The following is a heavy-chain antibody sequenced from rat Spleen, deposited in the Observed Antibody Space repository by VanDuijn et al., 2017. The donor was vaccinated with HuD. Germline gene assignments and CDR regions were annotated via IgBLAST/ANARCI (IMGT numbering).Heavy chain of an antibody. CDR3: TTGDYGYTRLFAY. D-gene: IGHD1-9*01. CDR1: GFTFNNYW. Sequence: EVQLVESGGGLVQPGRSLKLSCAASGFTFNNYWMTWIRQAPGKGLEWVASITNASGRTYYPDSVKGRFTISRDTAQNTLYLQMDSLRSEDTATYYCTTGDYGYTRLFAYWGQGTLVTVSS. V-gene: IGHV5-31*01. CDR2: ITNASGRT. J-gene: IGHJ3*01.